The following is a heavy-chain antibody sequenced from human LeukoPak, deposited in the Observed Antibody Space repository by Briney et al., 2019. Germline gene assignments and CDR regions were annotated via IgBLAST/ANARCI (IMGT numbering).Heavy chain of an antibody. CDR3: ARGPLAARDNWFDP. CDR2: IYYSGST. D-gene: IGHD6-6*01. Sequence: PSETLSLTCTVSGGSISSYYWSWIRQPPGKGLEWIGYIYYSGSTNYNPSLKSRVTISVDTSKNQFSLKLSSVTAADTAVYYCARGPLAARDNWFDPWGQGTLVTVSS. V-gene: IGHV4-59*01. J-gene: IGHJ5*02. CDR1: GGSISSYY.